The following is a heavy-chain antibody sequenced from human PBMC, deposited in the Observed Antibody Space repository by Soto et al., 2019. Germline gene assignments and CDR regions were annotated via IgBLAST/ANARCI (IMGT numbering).Heavy chain of an antibody. CDR2: VHPSGST. CDR1: SASLGDHY. Sequence: SETLSLTCAVFSASLGDHYWAWIRQSPDKGLEWIGEVHPSGSTDYNPSLKSRVTISVDTSNNQFSLKLSSVTAADTAVYYCAKVSVAVGYFDYWGQGTLVTVSS. J-gene: IGHJ4*02. CDR3: AKVSVAVGYFDY. V-gene: IGHV4-34*01. D-gene: IGHD6-19*01.